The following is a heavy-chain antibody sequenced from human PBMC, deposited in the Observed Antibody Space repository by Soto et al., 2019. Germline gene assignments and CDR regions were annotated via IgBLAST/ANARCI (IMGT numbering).Heavy chain of an antibody. CDR2: IFYTGST. V-gene: IGHV4-59*01. Sequence: SETLSLTCTISGGSISTYHWSWIRQSPGMGLEWIGKIFYTGSTNYIPSLKSRVTISVDTSKNQFSLKLTSVTAADTAVYYCARTPGYCISGTCYDALDVWGQGTMVTVSS. CDR1: GGSISTYH. D-gene: IGHD2-15*01. CDR3: ARTPGYCISGTCYDALDV. J-gene: IGHJ3*01.